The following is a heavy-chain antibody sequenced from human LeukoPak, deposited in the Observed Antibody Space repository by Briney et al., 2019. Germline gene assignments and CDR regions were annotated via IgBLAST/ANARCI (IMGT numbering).Heavy chain of an antibody. J-gene: IGHJ6*02. CDR3: ARLDSSGYYTLDV. CDR1: GGSISSSSYY. D-gene: IGHD3-22*01. V-gene: IGHV4-39*01. CDR2: IYYSGST. Sequence: SETLSLTCTVSGGSISSSSYYWGWIRQPPGKGLEWIGSIYYSGSTYYNPSLKSRVTISVDTSKNQFSLKLSSVTAAGTAVYYCARLDSSGYYTLDVWGQGTTVTVSS.